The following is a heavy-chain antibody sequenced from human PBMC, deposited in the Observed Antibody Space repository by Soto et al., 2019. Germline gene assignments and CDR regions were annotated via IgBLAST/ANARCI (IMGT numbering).Heavy chain of an antibody. CDR2: ISSSSSTI. Sequence: GGSLRLPCAASGFNFSSYSINWVRQAPGKGLEWVSYISSSSSTIYYADSVKGRFTISRDNAKNSLYLQMNSLRAEDTAVYYCARGLYYYDSSGYYWGQGTLVTVS. D-gene: IGHD3-22*01. CDR1: GFNFSSYS. CDR3: ARGLYYYDSSGYY. V-gene: IGHV3-48*01. J-gene: IGHJ4*02.